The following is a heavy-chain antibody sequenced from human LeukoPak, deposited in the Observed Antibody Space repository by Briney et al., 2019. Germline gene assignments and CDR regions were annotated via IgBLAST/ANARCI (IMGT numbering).Heavy chain of an antibody. CDR3: ARHPRSGRYIQPIDY. J-gene: IGHJ4*02. CDR1: GGSISSYY. V-gene: IGHV4-4*07. D-gene: IGHD6-19*01. CDR2: IYTSGST. Sequence: SETLSLTCTVSGGSISSYYWSLIRQPAGKGLEWIGRIYTSGSTNYNPSLKSRVTISVDTSKNQFSLKLSSVTAADTAVYYCARHPRSGRYIQPIDYWGQGTLVTVSS.